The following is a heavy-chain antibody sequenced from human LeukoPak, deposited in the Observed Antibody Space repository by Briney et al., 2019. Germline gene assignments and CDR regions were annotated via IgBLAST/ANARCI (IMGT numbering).Heavy chain of an antibody. Sequence: PSETLSLTCTVSGYSISSGYYWGWIRQPPGKGLEWIGEINHSGSTNYNPSLKSRVTISLDTSKNQFSLKLTSVTAADTAVYYCARGRSPQDWGQGTLVTVSS. CDR2: INHSGST. CDR1: GYSISSGYY. V-gene: IGHV4-38-2*02. CDR3: ARGRSPQD. J-gene: IGHJ4*02.